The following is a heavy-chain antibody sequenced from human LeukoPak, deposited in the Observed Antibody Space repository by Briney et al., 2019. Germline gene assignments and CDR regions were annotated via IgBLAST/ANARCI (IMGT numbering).Heavy chain of an antibody. Sequence: PGGSLRLSCAASGFTFGSYGMSWVPQAPGQGLEWVSFITPNADRTSYADSVEGRFTISKDNPRITLYMQMNSLRDEDTAIYYCAIMHGYYDGSGYLVQWGQGTLVTVSS. D-gene: IGHD3-22*01. J-gene: IGHJ1*01. CDR2: ITPNADRT. V-gene: IGHV3-23*01. CDR1: GFTFGSYG. CDR3: AIMHGYYDGSGYLVQ.